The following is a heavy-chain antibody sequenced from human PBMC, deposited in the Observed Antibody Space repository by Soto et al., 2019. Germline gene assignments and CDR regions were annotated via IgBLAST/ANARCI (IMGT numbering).Heavy chain of an antibody. V-gene: IGHV1-69*02. J-gene: IGHJ3*02. D-gene: IGHD6-25*01. CDR1: GGTFSSYT. Sequence: QVQLVQSGAEVKKPGSSVKVSCKASGGTFSSYTISWVRQAPGQGLEWMGRIIPILGIANYAQKFQGRVTITADKSTSTAYMERSSLRSEDTAVYYCARGAADAFDIWGQGTMVTVSS. CDR3: ARGAADAFDI. CDR2: IIPILGIA.